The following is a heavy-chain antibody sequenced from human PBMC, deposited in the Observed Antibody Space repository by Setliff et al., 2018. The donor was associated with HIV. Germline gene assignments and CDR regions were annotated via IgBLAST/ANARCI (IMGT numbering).Heavy chain of an antibody. V-gene: IGHV3-21*01. CDR2: ISSSSSYI. J-gene: IGHJ3*02. CDR3: ARDRRYYDSSGYYPGDAFDI. Sequence: GGSLRLSCAASGFTFSSYSMNRVRQAPGKGLEWVSSISSSSSYIYYADSVKGRFTISRDNAKNSLYLQMNSLRAEDTAVYYCARDRRYYDSSGYYPGDAFDIWGQGTMVTVSS. D-gene: IGHD3-22*01. CDR1: GFTFSSYS.